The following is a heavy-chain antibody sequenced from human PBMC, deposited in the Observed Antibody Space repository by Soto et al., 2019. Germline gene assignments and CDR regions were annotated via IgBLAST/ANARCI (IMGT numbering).Heavy chain of an antibody. CDR2: IYWDDAK. V-gene: IGHV2-5*02. J-gene: IGHJ4*02. Sequence: QITLKESGPTLVKPTQTLTLTCTVSGFSLSTRGVGVAWIRQPPGKALKWLALIYWDDAKRYTPSLEGRLTSTKDTSKNKVVLRMTNMDPVDTTTYFCAHMRDDYSHVFDYGGQGTLVTVSS. D-gene: IGHD4-4*01. CDR3: AHMRDDYSHVFDY. CDR1: GFSLSTRGVG.